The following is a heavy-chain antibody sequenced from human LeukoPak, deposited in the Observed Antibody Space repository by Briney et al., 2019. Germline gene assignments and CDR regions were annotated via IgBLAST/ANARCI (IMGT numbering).Heavy chain of an antibody. V-gene: IGHV3-53*01. Sequence: RPGGSLRLSCAASGFTVNSNYMIWVRQAPGKGLEWVSVIYSGGSTHYADSVEGRITISRDNSKNTLFLQMNSLRAEDTAVYYCARGGSYPNDPFDIWGQGTMVTV. D-gene: IGHD1-26*01. CDR2: IYSGGST. J-gene: IGHJ3*02. CDR1: GFTVNSNY. CDR3: ARGGSYPNDPFDI.